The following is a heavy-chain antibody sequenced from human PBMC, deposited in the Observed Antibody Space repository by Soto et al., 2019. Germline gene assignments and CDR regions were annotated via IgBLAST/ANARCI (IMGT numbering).Heavy chain of an antibody. CDR1: GGSISSYY. V-gene: IGHV4-59*01. Sequence: SEALSVTCTVPGGSISSYYWSWIRQPPGKGLEWIGYIYYSGSTNYNPSLKSRVTISVDTSKNQFSLKLSSVTAADTAVYYCASGIAAAGTYGMDVWGQGTTVTVS. D-gene: IGHD6-13*01. CDR3: ASGIAAAGTYGMDV. J-gene: IGHJ6*02. CDR2: IYYSGST.